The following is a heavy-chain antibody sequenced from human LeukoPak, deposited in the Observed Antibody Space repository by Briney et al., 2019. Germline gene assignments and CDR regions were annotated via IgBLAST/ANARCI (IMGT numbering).Heavy chain of an antibody. J-gene: IGHJ6*02. CDR2: IYYSGST. Sequence: SQTLSLTCTVSGGSISSGGYYWSWIRQHPGKGLEWIGYIYYSGSTYYNPSLKSRVTMSVDTSKNQFSLKLSSVTAADTAVYYCAREGDDVGLVEWDYYYGMDVWGQGTTVTVSS. V-gene: IGHV4-31*03. CDR3: AREGDDVGLVEWDYYYGMDV. D-gene: IGHD6-19*01. CDR1: GGSISSGGYY.